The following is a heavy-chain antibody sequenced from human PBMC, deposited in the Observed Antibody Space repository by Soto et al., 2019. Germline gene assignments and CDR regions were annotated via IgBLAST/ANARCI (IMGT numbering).Heavy chain of an antibody. CDR1: GYAFTGYY. CDR2: INPNSGGT. V-gene: IGHV1-2*04. Sequence: ASVKVSCKASGYAFTGYYMHWVRQAPGQGLEWMGWINPNSGGTNYAQKFQGWVTMTRDTSISTAYMELSRLRSDDTAVYYCARDRGYSYGYYYYYYYGMDVWGQGTTVTVSS. J-gene: IGHJ6*02. D-gene: IGHD5-18*01. CDR3: ARDRGYSYGYYYYYYYGMDV.